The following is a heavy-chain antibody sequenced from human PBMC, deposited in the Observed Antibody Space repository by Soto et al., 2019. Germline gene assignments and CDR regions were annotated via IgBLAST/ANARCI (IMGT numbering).Heavy chain of an antibody. CDR1: GGTFSSYA. D-gene: IGHD3-22*01. CDR2: IIPIFGTA. CDR3: ARDPWYYYDSSGSKLKQADDAFDI. J-gene: IGHJ3*02. Sequence: ASVKVSCKASGGTFSSYAISWVRQAPGQGLEWMGGIIPIFGTANYAQKFQGGVTITADKSTSTAYMELSSLRSEDTAVYYCARDPWYYYDSSGSKLKQADDAFDIWGQGTMVTVSS. V-gene: IGHV1-69*06.